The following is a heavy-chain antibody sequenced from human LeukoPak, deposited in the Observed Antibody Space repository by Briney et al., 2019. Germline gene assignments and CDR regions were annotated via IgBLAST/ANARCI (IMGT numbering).Heavy chain of an antibody. CDR3: ATGVICATTTCPGYGNYYYFMDV. Sequence: ASVKVSCKVSGFTLSGLSMHWVRQAPGKGLEWVGGFDPKDGEAVYAERFRGRVILTDDRTSNTAYMDLSSIGADDTAVYYCATGVICATTTCPGYGNYYYFMDVWGEGTTVTV. CDR2: FDPKDGEA. CDR1: GFTLSGLS. J-gene: IGHJ6*03. D-gene: IGHD3-10*01. V-gene: IGHV1-24*01.